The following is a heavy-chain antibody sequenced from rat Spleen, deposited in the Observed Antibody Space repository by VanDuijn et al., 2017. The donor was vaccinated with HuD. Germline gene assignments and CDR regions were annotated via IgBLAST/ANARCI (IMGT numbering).Heavy chain of an antibody. Sequence: EVQLVESGGGLVQPGRSLKLSCVASGFTFNNYWMTWIRQAPGKGLEWVASITHTGGKTYYPDPVKGRFTISRDNAKSTLYLQLNSLRSEDTATYYCARGGYWGQGVMVTVSS. CDR1: GFTFNNYW. J-gene: IGHJ2*01. V-gene: IGHV5-31*01. CDR3: ARGGY. CDR2: ITHTGGKT.